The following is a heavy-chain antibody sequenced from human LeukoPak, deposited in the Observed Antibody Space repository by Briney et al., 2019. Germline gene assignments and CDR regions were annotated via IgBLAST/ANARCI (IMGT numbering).Heavy chain of an antibody. J-gene: IGHJ6*02. V-gene: IGHV3-23*01. CDR1: GFTFSSCA. Sequence: GGSLRLSCAASGFTFSSCAMSWVRQAPGKGLEWVSGISNSGGSTYHADSVKGRSTISRDNSKNTLYLQMNSLRAEDTAVYYCAKSRGQYGDYLFYYYGMDVWGQGTTVTVSS. CDR2: ISNSGGST. CDR3: AKSRGQYGDYLFYYYGMDV. D-gene: IGHD4-17*01.